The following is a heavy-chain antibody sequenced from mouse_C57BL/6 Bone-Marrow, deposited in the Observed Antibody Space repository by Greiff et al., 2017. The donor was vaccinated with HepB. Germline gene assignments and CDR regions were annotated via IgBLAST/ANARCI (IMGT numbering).Heavy chain of an antibody. CDR2: ISNGGGST. V-gene: IGHV5-12*01. D-gene: IGHD1-1*01. Sequence: DVMLVESGGGLVQPGGSLKLSCAASGFTFSDYYMCWVRQTPEKRLEWVAYISNGGGSTYYPDTVKGRFTISRDNAKNTLYLQMGRLKSEDTAMYYCARRDYYGSSFYAMDYWGQGTSVTVSS. J-gene: IGHJ4*01. CDR3: ARRDYYGSSFYAMDY. CDR1: GFTFSDYY.